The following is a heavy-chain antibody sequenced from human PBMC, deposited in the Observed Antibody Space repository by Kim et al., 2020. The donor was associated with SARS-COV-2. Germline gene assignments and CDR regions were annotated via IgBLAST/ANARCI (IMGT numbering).Heavy chain of an antibody. V-gene: IGHV3-21*01. CDR3: ARGGLSPITMVRGDFDY. D-gene: IGHD3-10*01. J-gene: IGHJ4*02. CDR2: ISSSSSYI. CDR1: GFTFSSYS. Sequence: GGSLRLSCAASGFTFSSYSMNWVRQAPGKGLEWVSSISSSSSYIYYADSVKGRFTISRDNAKNSLYLQMNSLRAEDTAVYYCARGGLSPITMVRGDFDYWGQGTLVTVSS.